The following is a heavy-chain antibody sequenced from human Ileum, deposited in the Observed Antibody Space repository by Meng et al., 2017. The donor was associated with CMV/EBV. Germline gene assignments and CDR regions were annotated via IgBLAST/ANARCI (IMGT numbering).Heavy chain of an antibody. Sequence: ASVKVSCKASGYTFTSYDINWVRQATGQGLEWMGWMNPNSGNTGYAQKFQGRVTMTRNTSISTAYMELSSLRSEDTAVYYCAREGGVVVPAASRYYYYGMDVWGQGTMVTVSS. J-gene: IGHJ6*02. D-gene: IGHD2-2*01. V-gene: IGHV1-8*01. CDR2: MNPNSGNT. CDR3: AREGGVVVPAASRYYYYGMDV. CDR1: GYTFTSYD.